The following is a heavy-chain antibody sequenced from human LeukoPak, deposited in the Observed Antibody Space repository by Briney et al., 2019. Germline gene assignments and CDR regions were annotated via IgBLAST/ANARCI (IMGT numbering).Heavy chain of an antibody. Sequence: SETLSLTCTVSGGPTESHYWSWIRRPPGKGLEWIAYIYYIGKTNYNPSLRSRATISLDMSKNRVSLRLSSVTAADTAVYYCARGGMMDSAWKAFDEWGQGTLVTVSS. CDR1: GGPTESHY. CDR3: ARGGMMDSAWKAFDE. J-gene: IGHJ4*02. D-gene: IGHD5-18*01. CDR2: IYYIGKT. V-gene: IGHV4-59*11.